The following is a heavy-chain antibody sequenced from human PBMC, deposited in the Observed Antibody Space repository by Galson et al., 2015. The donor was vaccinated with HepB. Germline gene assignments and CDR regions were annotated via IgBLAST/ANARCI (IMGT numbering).Heavy chain of an antibody. Sequence: ETLSLTCTVSGGSISSYYWSWIRQPPGQGLEWIGYIYYSGSTNYNPSLKSRVTISVDTSKNQFSLKLSSVTAADTAVYYCARHLRAYSSSWYGEHWFDPWGQGTLVTVSS. CDR2: IYYSGST. J-gene: IGHJ5*02. CDR1: GGSISSYY. D-gene: IGHD6-13*01. V-gene: IGHV4-59*08. CDR3: ARHLRAYSSSWYGEHWFDP.